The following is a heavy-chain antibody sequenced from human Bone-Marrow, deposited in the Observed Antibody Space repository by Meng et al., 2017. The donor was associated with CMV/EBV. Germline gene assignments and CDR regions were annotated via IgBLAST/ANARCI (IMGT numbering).Heavy chain of an antibody. CDR1: GFTFSSYA. CDR2: ISGSGGST. CDR3: VRGVYSSPNYYGMDV. V-gene: IGHV3-23*01. J-gene: IGHJ6*04. D-gene: IGHD3-22*01. Sequence: GESLKISCAASGFTFSSYAMSWVRQAPGKGLEWVSAISGSGGSTYYADSVKGRFTISRDKSKHTLYLQMNSLRAEDTAVYYCVRGVYSSPNYYGMDVCGEGTTVTVSS.